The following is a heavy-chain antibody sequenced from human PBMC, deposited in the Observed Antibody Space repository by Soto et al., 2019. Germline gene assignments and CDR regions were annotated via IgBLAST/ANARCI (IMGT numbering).Heavy chain of an antibody. V-gene: IGHV4-31*03. Sequence: SETLSLTCTVSGGSISSGGYYWSWIRQHPGKGLEWIGYIYYSGSTYYNPSLKSRVTISVDTSKNQFSLKLSSVTAADTAVYYCARVNRYYGSGSYHFDYWGQGTLVTVSS. J-gene: IGHJ4*02. D-gene: IGHD3-10*01. CDR1: GGSISSGGYY. CDR2: IYYSGST. CDR3: ARVNRYYGSGSYHFDY.